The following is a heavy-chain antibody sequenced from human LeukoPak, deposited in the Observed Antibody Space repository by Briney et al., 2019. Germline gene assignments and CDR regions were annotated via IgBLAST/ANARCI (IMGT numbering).Heavy chain of an antibody. J-gene: IGHJ6*02. V-gene: IGHV3-23*01. CDR1: GFTFGSYA. CDR3: ARTIAQYSNSWLYFYYGLDV. CDR2: IIGGSEDT. D-gene: IGHD6-13*01. Sequence: GGSLRLSCTASGFTFGSYAMSWVRQAPGKGLEWVSSIIGGSEDTYYADSVKGRFTISRDNSKSTLNLQLNSLRAEDTAVYYCARTIAQYSNSWLYFYYGLDVWGQGTTVTVSS.